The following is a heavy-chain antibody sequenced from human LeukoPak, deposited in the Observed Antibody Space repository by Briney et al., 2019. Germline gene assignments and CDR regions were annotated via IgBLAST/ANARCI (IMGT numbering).Heavy chain of an antibody. Sequence: GGSLRLSCAASGFTFSSDNMNWVRQAPGEGGEGGLSIISSSDYIYYADSVKRRLSISRDNAKNSLYLQMKSLRAEDTAVYYCARGKTSQNIVTRKTYNWFDPWGQGTLVTVSS. D-gene: IGHD2/OR15-2a*01. CDR2: IISSSDYI. J-gene: IGHJ5*02. CDR1: GFTFSSDN. CDR3: ARGKTSQNIVTRKTYNWFDP. V-gene: IGHV3-21*01.